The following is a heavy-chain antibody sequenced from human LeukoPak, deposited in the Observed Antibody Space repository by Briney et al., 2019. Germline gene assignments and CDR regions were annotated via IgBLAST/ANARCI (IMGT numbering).Heavy chain of an antibody. J-gene: IGHJ4*02. D-gene: IGHD3-22*01. Sequence: ASVTVSCKASGYTFTSYGISWVRQAPGQGLEWMGRINPNSGGTNYAQKFQGRVTMTRDTSISTVYMELSRLRSDDTAVYYCARVGYYESSGYYEYWGQGTLVTVSS. CDR2: INPNSGGT. CDR1: GYTFTSYG. CDR3: ARVGYYESSGYYEY. V-gene: IGHV1-2*06.